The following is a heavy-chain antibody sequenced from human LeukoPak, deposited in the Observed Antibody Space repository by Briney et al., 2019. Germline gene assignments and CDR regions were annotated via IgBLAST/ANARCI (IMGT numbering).Heavy chain of an antibody. CDR1: GFTFSTFA. D-gene: IGHD3-3*01. V-gene: IGHV3-23*01. CDR3: VRDRNYYEALRRSY. CDR2: ITGAGDTT. Sequence: GGSLRLSCAASGFTFSTFAMSWVRQDPGRGLEWVSSITGAGDTTFYPESVKGRFTISRDNSKNTLYLQMNSLRVEDTALYFCVRDRNYYEALRRSYWGQGTLVTVSS. J-gene: IGHJ4*02.